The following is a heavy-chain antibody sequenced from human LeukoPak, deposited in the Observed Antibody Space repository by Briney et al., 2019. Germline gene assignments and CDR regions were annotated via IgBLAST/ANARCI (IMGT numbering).Heavy chain of an antibody. CDR3: ARDLDYDSSGYFRAGDAFDI. Sequence: GGSLRLSCAASGFTFSRYGMHWVRQAPGKGLEWVAVISYDGSNKYYADSVKGRFTISRDNAKNSLYLQMNSLRAEDTAVYYCARDLDYDSSGYFRAGDAFDIWGQGTMVTVSS. D-gene: IGHD3-22*01. CDR2: ISYDGSNK. J-gene: IGHJ3*02. CDR1: GFTFSRYG. V-gene: IGHV3-30*03.